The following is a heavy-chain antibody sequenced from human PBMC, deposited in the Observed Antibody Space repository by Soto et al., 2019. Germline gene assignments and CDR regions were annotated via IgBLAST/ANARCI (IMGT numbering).Heavy chain of an antibody. CDR2: IYYDGGT. CDR3: ARVLPGIAAAYDAFDV. V-gene: IGHV4-61*01. J-gene: IGHJ3*01. Sequence: SETLSITCTVSGDSVISATYYWSWIRQPPGKGLEWIGYIYYDGGTTYNSSLKSRVTISTDTSRSQLSLQLTSATPADTAVYYRARVLPGIAAAYDAFDVWGQGTMVT. CDR1: GDSVISATYY. D-gene: IGHD6-13*01.